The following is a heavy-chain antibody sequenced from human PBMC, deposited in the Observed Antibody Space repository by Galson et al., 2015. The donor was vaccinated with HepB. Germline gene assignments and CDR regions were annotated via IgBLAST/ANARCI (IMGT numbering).Heavy chain of an antibody. V-gene: IGHV3-33*08. J-gene: IGHJ4*02. CDR1: GFTFSSYG. D-gene: IGHD6-13*01. Sequence: SLRLSCAASGFTFSSYGMHWVRQAPGKGLEWVAVIWYDGSNKYYADSVKGRFTISGDNSKNTLYLQMNSLRAEDTAVYYCARDWGYRAAAGNAFDYWGQGTLVTVSS. CDR2: IWYDGSNK. CDR3: ARDWGYRAAAGNAFDY.